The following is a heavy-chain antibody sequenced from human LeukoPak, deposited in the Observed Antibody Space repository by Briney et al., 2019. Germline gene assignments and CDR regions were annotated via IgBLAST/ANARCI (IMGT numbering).Heavy chain of an antibody. CDR2: IYHSGST. D-gene: IGHD2-2*01. CDR1: GGSISSGGYY. CDR3: AREVVPAAIIDY. V-gene: IGHV4-30-2*01. Sequence: SETLSLTCTVSGGSISSGGYYWSWIRQPPGKGLEWIGYIYHSGSTYYNPSLKSRVTISVDRSKNQFSLKLSSVTAADTAVYYCAREVVPAAIIDYWGQGTLVTVSS. J-gene: IGHJ4*02.